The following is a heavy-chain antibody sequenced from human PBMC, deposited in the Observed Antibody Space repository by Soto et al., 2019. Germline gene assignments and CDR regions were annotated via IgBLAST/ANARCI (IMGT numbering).Heavy chain of an antibody. CDR2: IYYSGST. D-gene: IGHD1-1*01. J-gene: IGHJ6*02. V-gene: IGHV4-59*01. CDR1: GGSISSYY. CDR3: ARDIVLSAGTTHDRFYYYYGMDV. Sequence: SETLSLTCTVSGGSISSYYWSWIRQPPGKGLEWIGYIYYSGSTNYNPSIKSRVTISVDTSKNQFSLKLSSVTAADTAVYYCARDIVLSAGTTHDRFYYYYGMDVWGQGTTVTVSS.